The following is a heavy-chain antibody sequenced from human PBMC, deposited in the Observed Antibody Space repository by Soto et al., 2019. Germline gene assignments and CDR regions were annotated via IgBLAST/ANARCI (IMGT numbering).Heavy chain of an antibody. D-gene: IGHD3-22*01. CDR3: ARGLGVHYYDSSGYYPNFYWFDP. V-gene: IGHV4-30-4*02. J-gene: IGHJ5*02. CDR2: IYYTGST. CDR1: GGSISTDIYC. Sequence: PSETLSLTCTGSGGSISTDIYCWNWIRQHPGKGLEWIGYIYYTGSTYYNPSLKSRVTVSVDTSKNQFSLKLSSVTAADTAVYYCARGLGVHYYDSSGYYPNFYWFDPWGQGTLVTVSS.